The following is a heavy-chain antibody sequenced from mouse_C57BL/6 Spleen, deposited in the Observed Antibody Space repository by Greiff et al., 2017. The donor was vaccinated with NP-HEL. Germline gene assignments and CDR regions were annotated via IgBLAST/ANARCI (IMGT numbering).Heavy chain of an antibody. J-gene: IGHJ2*01. D-gene: IGHD1-1*01. CDR3: AREAYGREYYFDY. V-gene: IGHV1-53*01. Sequence: QVQLQQSGTELVKPGASVKLSCKASGYTFTSYWMHWVKQRPGQGLEWIGNINPSNGGTNYNEKFKSKATLTVDKSSSTAYMQLSSLTSEDSAVYYCAREAYGREYYFDYWGQGTTLTVSS. CDR2: INPSNGGT. CDR1: GYTFTSYW.